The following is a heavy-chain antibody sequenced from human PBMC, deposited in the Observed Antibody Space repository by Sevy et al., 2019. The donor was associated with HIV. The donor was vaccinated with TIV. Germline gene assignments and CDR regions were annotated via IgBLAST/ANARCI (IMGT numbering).Heavy chain of an antibody. CDR1: GFTFSSYS. D-gene: IGHD3-3*01. CDR3: ASAGVVIEQDAFDF. V-gene: IGHV3-21*01. J-gene: IGHJ3*01. CDR2: IISSSRYI. Sequence: GGSLRLSCAASGFTFSSYSMNWVRQAPGKGLEWVSSIISSSRYIYYPDSVRGRFTISRDNAKNSLYLQMNSLRAEDTAVYYYASAGVVIEQDAFDFWGQGTMVTVSS.